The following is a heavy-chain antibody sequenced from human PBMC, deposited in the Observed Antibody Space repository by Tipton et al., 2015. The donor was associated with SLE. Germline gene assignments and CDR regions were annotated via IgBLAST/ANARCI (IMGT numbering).Heavy chain of an antibody. CDR3: ARFPSPY. CDR2: INHSGST. J-gene: IGHJ4*02. Sequence: TLSLTCAVYGGSFSGYYWSWIRQPPGKGLEWIGEINHSGSTYYNPSLKSRVTMSVDTSKNQFSLKLSSVTAADTAVYYCARFPSPYWGQGTLVTVSS. V-gene: IGHV4-34*01. CDR1: GGSFSGYY.